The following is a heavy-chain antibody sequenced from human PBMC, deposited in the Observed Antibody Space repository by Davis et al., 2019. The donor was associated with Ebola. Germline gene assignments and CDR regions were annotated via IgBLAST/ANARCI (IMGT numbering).Heavy chain of an antibody. Sequence: PSETLSLTCTVSGGSISSYYWSWIRQPPGKGLEWIGYIYYSGSTNYNPSLKSRVTISVDTSKNQFSLKLSSVTAADTAVYYCARPGIPNWYFDLWGRGTLVTVSS. V-gene: IGHV4-59*08. CDR3: ARPGIPNWYFDL. CDR2: IYYSGST. J-gene: IGHJ2*01. D-gene: IGHD1-14*01. CDR1: GGSISSYY.